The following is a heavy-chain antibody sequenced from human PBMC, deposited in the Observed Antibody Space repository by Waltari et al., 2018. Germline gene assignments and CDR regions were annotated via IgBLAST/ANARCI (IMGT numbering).Heavy chain of an antibody. V-gene: IGHV4-39*07. J-gene: IGHJ4*02. Sequence: QLQPQESGPGLVKPSETLSLTCTVSGGSISSSSYYWGWIRQPPGKGLEWIGSIYYSGSTYYNPSLNSRVTISVDTSKNQFSLNLSSVTAAYTAMYYCASMDVAQFDYWGQGTLVTVSS. CDR2: IYYSGST. CDR3: ASMDVAQFDY. CDR1: GGSISSSSYY. D-gene: IGHD5-12*01.